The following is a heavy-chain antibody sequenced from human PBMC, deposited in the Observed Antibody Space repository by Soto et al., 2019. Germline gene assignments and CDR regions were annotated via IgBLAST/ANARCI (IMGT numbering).Heavy chain of an antibody. D-gene: IGHD5-18*01. V-gene: IGHV4-30-4*01. CDR2: IYYSGST. Sequence: SETLSLTCTVSGGSISSGDYYWGWIRQPPGKGLEWIGYIYYSGSTYYNPSLKSRVTRSVDTSKNQFSLKLSSVTAADTAVYYCARGGYRDWFDPWGQGTLVTVSS. J-gene: IGHJ5*02. CDR1: GGSISSGDYY. CDR3: ARGGYRDWFDP.